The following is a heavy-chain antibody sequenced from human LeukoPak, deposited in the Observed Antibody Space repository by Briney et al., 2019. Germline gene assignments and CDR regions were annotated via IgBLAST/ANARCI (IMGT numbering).Heavy chain of an antibody. CDR2: IYYSGST. D-gene: IGHD6-19*01. CDR1: GGSISSNSYY. J-gene: IGHJ5*02. V-gene: IGHV4-39*02. Sequence: PSETLSLTCAVSGGSISSNSYYWGWIRQPPGKGLEWIGSIYYSGSTYYNPSLKSRVTISVDTSKNQFSLKLSSVTAADTAVYYCARDVAVAGTLWFDPWGQGTLVTVSS. CDR3: ARDVAVAGTLWFDP.